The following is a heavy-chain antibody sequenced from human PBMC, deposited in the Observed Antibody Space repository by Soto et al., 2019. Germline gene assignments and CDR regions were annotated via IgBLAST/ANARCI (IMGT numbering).Heavy chain of an antibody. CDR3: ARLAGIAAAGTRYNWFDP. Sequence: ASETLSLTCTVSGGSISSSSYYWGWIRQPPGKGLEWIGSIYYSGSTYYNPSLKSRVTISVDTSKNQFSLKLSSVTAADTAVYYCARLAGIAAAGTRYNWFDPWGQGTLVTVSS. V-gene: IGHV4-39*01. CDR2: IYYSGST. J-gene: IGHJ5*02. D-gene: IGHD6-13*01. CDR1: GGSISSSSYY.